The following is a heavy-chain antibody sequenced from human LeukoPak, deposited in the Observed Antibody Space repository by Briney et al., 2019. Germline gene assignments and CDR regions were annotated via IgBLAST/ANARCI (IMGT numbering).Heavy chain of an antibody. CDR2: IYYSGST. J-gene: IGHJ4*02. Sequence: SETLSLTCTVSGGSISSGDYYWSWIRQPPGKGLEWIGYIYYSGSTYYNPSLKSRVTISVDTSKNQFSLKLSSVTAADTAVYYCAREDTAMVRDYWGQGTLVTVSS. CDR3: AREDTAMVRDY. CDR1: GGSISSGDYY. V-gene: IGHV4-31*03. D-gene: IGHD5-18*01.